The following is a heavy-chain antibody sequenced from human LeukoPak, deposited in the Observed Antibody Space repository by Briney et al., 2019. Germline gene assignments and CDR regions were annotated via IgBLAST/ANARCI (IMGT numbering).Heavy chain of an antibody. CDR3: ARSTWYSFDY. V-gene: IGHV6-1*01. Sequence: SQTLSLTCVISGDSVSSNIATWNWIRQSPSRGLEWLGRTYYRSQWYYDYAVSVRSRITINPDTSKNQFSLQLSSVTPEDTAVYYCARSTWYSFDYWGQGTLVTVSS. CDR2: TYYRSQWYY. J-gene: IGHJ4*02. CDR1: GDSVSSNIAT. D-gene: IGHD6-13*01.